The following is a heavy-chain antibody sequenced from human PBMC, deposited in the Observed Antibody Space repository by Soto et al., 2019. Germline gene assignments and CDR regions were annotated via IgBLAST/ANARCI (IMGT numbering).Heavy chain of an antibody. V-gene: IGHV1-24*01. D-gene: IGHD4-17*01. CDR1: GYTLTELS. Sequence: ASVKVSCKVSGYTLTELSMHWVGQAPGKGLEWMGGFDPEDGETIYAQKFQGRVTMTEDTSTDTAYMELSSLRSEDTAVYYCATVFDYGATAIVYWRQGTLVTVSS. J-gene: IGHJ4*02. CDR2: FDPEDGET. CDR3: ATVFDYGATAIVY.